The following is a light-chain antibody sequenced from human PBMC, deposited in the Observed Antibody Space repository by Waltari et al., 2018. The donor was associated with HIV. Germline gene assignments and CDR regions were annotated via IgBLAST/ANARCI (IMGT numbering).Light chain of an antibody. CDR2: YDD. V-gene: IGLV1-36*01. CDR1: SSNIGNND. CDR3: AAWDDSLNGVV. Sequence: QSVLTQPPSVSEAPRQRVTISCSGSSSNIGNNDATWYQQLPGKAPKLLIYYDDLLPSGVSDRFSGSKSGTSASLAISGLQSEDEADYYCAAWDDSLNGVVFGGGTKLTVL. J-gene: IGLJ2*01.